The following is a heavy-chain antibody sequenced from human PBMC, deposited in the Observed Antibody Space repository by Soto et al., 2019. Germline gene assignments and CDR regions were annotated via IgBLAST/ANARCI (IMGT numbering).Heavy chain of an antibody. CDR1: GFTFSSYS. CDR2: ISSSSSTI. D-gene: IGHD3-3*01. CDR3: ARGHLSTFGSGDLEVRGSFDD. J-gene: IGHJ4*02. Sequence: GGSLRLSCAASGFTFSSYSMNWVRQAPGKGLEWVSYISSSSSTIYYADSVKGRFTISRDNAKNSLYLQMNSLRAEDTAVYYCARGHLSTFGSGDLEVRGSFDDWGQGTLVTVSS. V-gene: IGHV3-48*01.